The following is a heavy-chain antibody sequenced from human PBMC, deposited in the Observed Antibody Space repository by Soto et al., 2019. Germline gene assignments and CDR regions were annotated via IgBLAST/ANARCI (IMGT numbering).Heavy chain of an antibody. CDR1: GFTFSSYS. D-gene: IGHD6-13*01. CDR3: AGSSSPRPFGLDP. CDR2: ISSSSSTI. V-gene: IGHV3-48*02. J-gene: IGHJ5*02. Sequence: PGGSLRLSCAASGFTFSSYSMNWVRQAPGKGLEWVSYISSSSSTIYYADSVKGRFTISRDNAKNSLYLQMNSLRDEDTAVYYCAGSSSPRPFGLDPWGQGTLVTVSP.